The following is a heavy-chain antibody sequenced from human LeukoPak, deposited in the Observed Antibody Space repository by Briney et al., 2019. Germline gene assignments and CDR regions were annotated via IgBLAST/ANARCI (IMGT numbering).Heavy chain of an antibody. Sequence: GGSLRLSCAASGFTFSGSAMHWVRQASGKGLEWVGRIRSKANGYATAYAASVKGRFTISRDDSKNTAYLQMNSLKTEDTAVYYCTRYYYDSSGYYYLFDYWGQGTLVTVSS. J-gene: IGHJ4*02. CDR2: IRSKANGYAT. D-gene: IGHD3-22*01. CDR3: TRYYYDSSGYYYLFDY. V-gene: IGHV3-73*01. CDR1: GFTFSGSA.